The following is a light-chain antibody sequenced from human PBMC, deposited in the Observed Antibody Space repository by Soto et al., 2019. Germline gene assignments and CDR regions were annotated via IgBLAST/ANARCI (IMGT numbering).Light chain of an antibody. CDR1: QSISSY. J-gene: IGKJ5*01. Sequence: DIQMTQSPSSLSASVGDIVTITCVASQSISSYLNWYQQKPGKAPKLLIFAASTLQSGVPSTFSGSGSGTEFNLTISSLQTEDFATYYCQQLNSYTITCGQGTRLDIK. V-gene: IGKV1-9*01. CDR2: AAS. CDR3: QQLNSYTIT.